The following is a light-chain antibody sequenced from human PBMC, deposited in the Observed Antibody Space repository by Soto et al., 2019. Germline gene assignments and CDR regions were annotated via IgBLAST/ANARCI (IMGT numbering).Light chain of an antibody. CDR1: NIGSKS. V-gene: IGKV3-11*01. Sequence: PPSVSVAPGQTARITCGGNNIGSKSVHWYQQKPGQAPRLLIYDASNRATGIPARFSGSGSGTDFTLTISSLEPEDFAVYYCQQRSNWPVTFGQGTRLEIK. CDR3: QQRSNWPVT. J-gene: IGKJ5*01. CDR2: DAS.